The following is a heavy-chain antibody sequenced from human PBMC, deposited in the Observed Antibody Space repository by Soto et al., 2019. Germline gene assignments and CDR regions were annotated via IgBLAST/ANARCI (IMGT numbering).Heavy chain of an antibody. V-gene: IGHV3-23*01. D-gene: IGHD2-2*03. Sequence: EVQLLDSGGDLAQPGGSLRLSCTAAGFTFSSFGMAWVRQAPGKGLEWVSAISGSGDSSYYVDSVKDRFTISRDNPTNTLYLQMNNLGAEDTAVYYCAKVGIGMFSHKHHFDHWGQGTQVTVSS. J-gene: IGHJ4*02. CDR2: ISGSGDSS. CDR1: GFTFSSFG. CDR3: AKVGIGMFSHKHHFDH.